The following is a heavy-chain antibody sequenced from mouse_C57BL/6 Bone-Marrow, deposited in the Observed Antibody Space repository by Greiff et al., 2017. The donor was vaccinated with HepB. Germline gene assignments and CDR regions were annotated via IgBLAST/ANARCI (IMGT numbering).Heavy chain of an antibody. CDR1: GYTFTSYG. V-gene: IGHV1-81*01. Sequence: LQESGAELARPGASVKLSCKASGYTFTSYGISWVKQRTGQGLEWIGEIYPRSGNTYYNEKFKGKATLTADKSSSTAYMELRSLTSEDSAVYFCARGLWYPFDYWGQGTTLTVSS. CDR2: IYPRSGNT. J-gene: IGHJ2*01. CDR3: ARGLWYPFDY. D-gene: IGHD2-1*01.